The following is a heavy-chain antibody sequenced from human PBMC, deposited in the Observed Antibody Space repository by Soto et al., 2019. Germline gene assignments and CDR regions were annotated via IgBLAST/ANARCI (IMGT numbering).Heavy chain of an antibody. V-gene: IGHV5-51*01. CDR2: IYPGDSDT. J-gene: IGHJ6*02. D-gene: IGHD2-8*01. CDR1: GYSFTSYW. CDR3: ARGLGGCTNGVCYDWDYYGMDX. Sequence: PGEALKISCKGSGYSFTSYWIGWVRQMPGKGVELMGIIYPGDSDTRYSPSFQGQVTISADKSIITAYLQWSSLKDSDTAMYYCARGLGGCTNGVCYDWDYYGMDXWGQGTTVTVS.